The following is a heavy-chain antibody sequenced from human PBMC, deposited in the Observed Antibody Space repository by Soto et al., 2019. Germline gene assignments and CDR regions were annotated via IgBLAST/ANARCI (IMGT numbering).Heavy chain of an antibody. CDR1: GGSISSGGYY. Sequence: QVQLQESGPGLVKPSQTLSLTCTVSGGSISSGGYYWSWIRQHPGKGLEWIGSIYYRGSTFYNSSLQSRVTISVDTSKNQVSLKLSSVTAADPAVYYCARGVIHWGQGTLVTVSS. V-gene: IGHV4-31*03. D-gene: IGHD2-21*01. CDR2: IYYRGST. J-gene: IGHJ4*02. CDR3: ARGVIH.